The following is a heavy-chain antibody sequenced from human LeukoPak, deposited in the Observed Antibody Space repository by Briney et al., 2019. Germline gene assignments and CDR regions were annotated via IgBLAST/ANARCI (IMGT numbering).Heavy chain of an antibody. CDR1: GGSISSSSYY. D-gene: IGHD1-26*01. CDR3: ARVIVGATTGGYYFDY. J-gene: IGHJ4*02. V-gene: IGHV4-61*02. CDR2: IYTSGST. Sequence: SEALSLTCTVSGGSISSSSYYWSWIRQPAGKGLEWIRRIYTSGSTNYNPSLKSRVTMSVDTSKNQFSLKLSSVTAADTAVYYCARVIVGATTGGYYFDYWGQGTLVTVSS.